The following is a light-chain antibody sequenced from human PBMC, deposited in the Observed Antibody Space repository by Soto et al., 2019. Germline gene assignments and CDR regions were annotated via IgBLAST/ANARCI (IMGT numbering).Light chain of an antibody. CDR2: GAS. V-gene: IGKV3-15*01. Sequence: EIVMTQSPATLSVSPGERATLSCRASQSVNIYLAWYQQKPGQAPRLVIYGASTRATGIPARLSGSGSGTEFTLTISSLQSEDFAVYYCQHYNNWPLTFGGGTKVDIK. CDR1: QSVNIY. CDR3: QHYNNWPLT. J-gene: IGKJ4*01.